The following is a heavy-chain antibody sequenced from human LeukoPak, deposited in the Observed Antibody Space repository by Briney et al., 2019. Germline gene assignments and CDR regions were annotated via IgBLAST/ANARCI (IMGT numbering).Heavy chain of an antibody. CDR2: ISYDGSNK. V-gene: IGHV3-30*03. D-gene: IGHD4-11*01. Sequence: GGSLRLSCAASGFTFSSYGMHWVRQAPGKGLEWVAVISYDGSNKYYTDSVKDRFTISRDNPKNTLYLQMNNLRAEDTAVYHCARGLDLGYFQRWGQGTLVTVSS. CDR1: GFTFSSYG. J-gene: IGHJ1*01. CDR3: ARGLDLGYFQR.